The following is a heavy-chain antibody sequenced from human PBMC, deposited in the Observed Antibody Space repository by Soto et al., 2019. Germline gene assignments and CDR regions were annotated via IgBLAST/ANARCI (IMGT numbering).Heavy chain of an antibody. D-gene: IGHD5-18*01. V-gene: IGHV1-69*13. J-gene: IGHJ4*02. CDR3: ATRGVDTAMFYYFDY. Sequence: GASVKVSCKASGGTFSSYAISWVRQAPGQGLEWMGGIIPIFGTANYAQKFQGRVTITADESTSTAYMELSSLRSEDTAVYYCATRGVDTAMFYYFDYWGQGTLVTVSS. CDR1: GGTFSSYA. CDR2: IIPIFGTA.